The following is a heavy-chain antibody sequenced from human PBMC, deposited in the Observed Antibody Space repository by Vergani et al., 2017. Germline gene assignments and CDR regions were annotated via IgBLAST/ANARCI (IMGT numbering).Heavy chain of an antibody. D-gene: IGHD2-2*02. J-gene: IGHJ6*03. CDR3: ARDREDMVVVPAAILHYYYYMDV. Sequence: QVQLQESGPGLVKPSETLSLTCTVSGGSVSSGSYYWSWIRQPAGKGLEWIGYIYYSGSTNYNPSLKSRVTISVDTSKNQFSLKLRSVTAADTAVYYCARDREDMVVVPAAILHYYYYMDVWGKGTTVTVSS. CDR1: GGSVSSGSYY. V-gene: IGHV4-61*10. CDR2: IYYSGST.